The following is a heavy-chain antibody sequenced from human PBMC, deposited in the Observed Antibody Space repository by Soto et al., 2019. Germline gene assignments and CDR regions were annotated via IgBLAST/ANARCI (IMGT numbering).Heavy chain of an antibody. V-gene: IGHV3-11*04. CDR1: GFIFRDWF. Sequence: PGGSLRLSCAASGFIFRDWFMSWIRQAPGKGPEWISYISKDSGRATRYADSVKGRFTISRDNAKNSLYLQINSLRGEDTAVFYCARGIAAAGGSFGMDVWGQGTTVTVSS. CDR3: ARGIAAAGGSFGMDV. J-gene: IGHJ6*02. D-gene: IGHD6-13*01. CDR2: ISKDSGRAT.